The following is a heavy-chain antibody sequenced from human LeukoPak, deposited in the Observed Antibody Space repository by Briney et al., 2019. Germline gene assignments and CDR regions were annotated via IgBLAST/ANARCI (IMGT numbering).Heavy chain of an antibody. CDR3: AELGITMIGGV. D-gene: IGHD3-10*02. J-gene: IGHJ6*04. Sequence: PGGSLRLSCAASGFTFSSYEMNWVRQAPGKGLEWVSYISSSGSTIYYADCVKGRFPISRDNAKNSLYLQMNSLRAEDTAVYYCAELGITMIGGVWGKGTTVTISS. CDR1: GFTFSSYE. CDR2: ISSSGSTI. V-gene: IGHV3-48*03.